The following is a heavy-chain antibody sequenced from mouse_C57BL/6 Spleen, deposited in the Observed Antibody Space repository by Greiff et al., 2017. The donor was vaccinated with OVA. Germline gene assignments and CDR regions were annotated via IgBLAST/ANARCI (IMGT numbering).Heavy chain of an antibody. D-gene: IGHD1-1*01. Sequence: QVQLKESGAELARPGASVKLSCKASGYTFTSYGISWVKQRTGQGLEWIGEIYPRSGNTDYNEKFKGKATLTADKSSSTAYMELRSLTSEDSAVYFCAIDYDSSPPFDYWGQGTTLTVSS. V-gene: IGHV1-81*01. CDR2: IYPRSGNT. CDR1: GYTFTSYG. J-gene: IGHJ2*01. CDR3: AIDYDSSPPFDY.